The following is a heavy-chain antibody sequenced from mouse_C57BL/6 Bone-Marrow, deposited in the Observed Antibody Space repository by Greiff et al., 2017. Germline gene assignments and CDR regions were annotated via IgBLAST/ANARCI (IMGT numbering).Heavy chain of an antibody. CDR1: GYTFTDYE. D-gene: IGHD1-1*01. V-gene: IGHV1-15*01. J-gene: IGHJ2*01. CDR3: TPSSYDFYY. Sequence: QVQLQQSGAELVRPGASVTLSCKASGYTFTDYEMHWVKQTPVHGLEWIGAIDPETGGTAYNQKFKGKAILTADKSSRTAYMELRSLTSEDSAVYYCTPSSYDFYYWGQGTTLTVSS. CDR2: IDPETGGT.